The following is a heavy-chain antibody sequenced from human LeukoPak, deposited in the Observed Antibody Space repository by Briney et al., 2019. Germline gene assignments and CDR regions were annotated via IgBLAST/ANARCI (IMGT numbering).Heavy chain of an antibody. CDR3: ARAGGRSWFDP. J-gene: IGHJ5*02. CDR1: GYSFNDKY. Sequence: ASVKVSCKASGYSFNDKYLHWVRQTPGQGLEWMGSINPNSGGTNYAQKFQGRVTMTTDTSMSTAYMELSRLTSDDTAVYYCARAGGRSWFDPWGQGTLVTVSS. CDR2: INPNSGGT. V-gene: IGHV1-2*02.